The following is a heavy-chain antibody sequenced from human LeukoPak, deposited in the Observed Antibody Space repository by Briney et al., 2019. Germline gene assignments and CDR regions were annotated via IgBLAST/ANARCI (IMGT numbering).Heavy chain of an antibody. Sequence: PSETLSLTCTVSGYSISSGYYWVWIRQTPGKGLEWIGIIYRSGSTNYNPSLKSRVTISVDTSKNQFSLKVNSVTAADTALYYCARGDCSSTICYSPMDVWGKGTTVTVSS. V-gene: IGHV4-38-2*02. CDR2: IYRSGST. CDR3: ARGDCSSTICYSPMDV. J-gene: IGHJ6*03. D-gene: IGHD2-2*01. CDR1: GYSISSGYY.